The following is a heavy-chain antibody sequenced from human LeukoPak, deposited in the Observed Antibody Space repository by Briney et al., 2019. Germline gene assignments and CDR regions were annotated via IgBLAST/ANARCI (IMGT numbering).Heavy chain of an antibody. J-gene: IGHJ5*02. D-gene: IGHD3-10*01. CDR3: ARATGNCFAP. CDR2: ISYDGSNK. V-gene: IGHV3-30-3*01. CDR1: GFTFSSYA. Sequence: GRSLRPSCAASGFTFSSYAMHWVRQAPGKGLEWVAVISYDGSNKYYADSVKGRFTISRDNSKNTLYLQMNSLRAEDTAVYYWARATGNCFAPGGQGTLVTVSS.